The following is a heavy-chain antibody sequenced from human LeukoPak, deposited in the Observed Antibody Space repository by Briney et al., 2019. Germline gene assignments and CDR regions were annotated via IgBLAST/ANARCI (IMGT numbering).Heavy chain of an antibody. CDR2: SRNSGCT. Sequence: PSETLSLTCTVSGGSLSSAHGWSWIRQPPEKGLEWIGYSRNSGCTNCNPSLKSRVTISIDTSKNQFSLKLSSVTAADTAVYYCARDYSGSLDYWGQGTLVTVSS. D-gene: IGHD3-10*01. V-gene: IGHV4-61*01. J-gene: IGHJ4*02. CDR1: GGSLSSAHG. CDR3: ARDYSGSLDY.